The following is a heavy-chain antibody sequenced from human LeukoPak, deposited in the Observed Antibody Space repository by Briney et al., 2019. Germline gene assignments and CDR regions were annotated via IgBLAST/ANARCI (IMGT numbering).Heavy chain of an antibody. J-gene: IGHJ6*03. CDR3: ARNSGSSTHYYYYMDV. V-gene: IGHV1-2*02. CDR2: MNPNNGDT. CDR1: GYTFTGYY. D-gene: IGHD1-26*01. Sequence: ASVKVSCKASGYTFTGYYMHWVRQAPGQGLEWMGWMNPNNGDTNYAQKFQGRVTMTRDTSIMTAYMELSRLRSDDTAVYYCARNSGSSTHYYYYMDVWGKGTTVTVSS.